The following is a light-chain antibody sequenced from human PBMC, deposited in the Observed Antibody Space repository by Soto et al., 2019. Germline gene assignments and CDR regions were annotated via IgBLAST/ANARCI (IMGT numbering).Light chain of an antibody. CDR1: RDISNS. J-gene: IGKJ1*01. CDR2: GAS. CDR3: QQTSAFPRT. V-gene: IGKV1-12*01. Sequence: DIQMTQSPWSVLASVEDRLPFTGRASRDISNSLAWYQQTPGKAPKLLVRGASSLHRGVPSRFSGGGAGTEFTLTISSLQPEDFATYYCQQTSAFPRTFGQGTKVDIK.